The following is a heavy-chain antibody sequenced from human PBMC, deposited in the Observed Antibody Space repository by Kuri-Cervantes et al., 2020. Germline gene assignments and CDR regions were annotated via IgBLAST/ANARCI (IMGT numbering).Heavy chain of an antibody. CDR3: AREPTSWVEWLLYYYYGMDV. J-gene: IGHJ6*02. CDR2: ISYDGSNK. V-gene: IGHV3-30*03. Sequence: GESLKISCAASGFTFDDYGMSWVRQAPGKGLEWVAVISYDGSNKYYADSVKGRFTISRDNSKNTLYLQMNSLRAEDTAVYYCAREPTSWVEWLLYYYYGMDVWGQGTTVTVSS. D-gene: IGHD3-3*01. CDR1: GFTFDDYG.